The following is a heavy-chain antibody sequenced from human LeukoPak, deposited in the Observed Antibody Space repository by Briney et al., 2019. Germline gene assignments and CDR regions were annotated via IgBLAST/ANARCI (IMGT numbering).Heavy chain of an antibody. Sequence: PGGSLRLSCAASGFTLTSYSMTWVCQAPGRGLEWVARIKEDGSHICYVDSVKDRFTISRDNAKKSLYLQMSSLRAEDTAVYYCTREWWYLDHWGRGALVTVSS. J-gene: IGHJ4*02. CDR3: TREWWYLDH. CDR1: GFTLTSYS. V-gene: IGHV3-7*05. CDR2: IKEDGSHI. D-gene: IGHD2-15*01.